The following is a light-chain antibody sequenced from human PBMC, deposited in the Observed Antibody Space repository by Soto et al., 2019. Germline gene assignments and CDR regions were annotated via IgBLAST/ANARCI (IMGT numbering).Light chain of an antibody. V-gene: IGKV1-5*01. J-gene: IGKJ2*01. CDR2: DAS. CDR3: QQYNHYST. CDR1: QSISRW. Sequence: DIQMTQSPSTLSASVGDRVTITCWASQSISRWVAWYQQKPGKAPKLLIYDASSLESGVPSRFSGSGSGTEFTLTISSLQPDDFATYYCQQYNHYSTFGQGTKLEIK.